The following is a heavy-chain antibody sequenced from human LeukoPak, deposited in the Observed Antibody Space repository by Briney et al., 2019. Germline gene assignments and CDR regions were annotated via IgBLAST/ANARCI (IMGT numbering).Heavy chain of an antibody. J-gene: IGHJ6*03. Sequence: GASVKVSCKASGYTFTGYYMHWVRQAPGQGFEWMGIINPSDGSTAYAQKFQGRVTMTKDTSTSTVYMELSSLRSEDTAVYYCARDWSFGVLTARLAMDVWGTGTTVIVSS. CDR3: ARDWSFGVLTARLAMDV. V-gene: IGHV1-46*01. CDR2: INPSDGST. D-gene: IGHD3-3*01. CDR1: GYTFTGYY.